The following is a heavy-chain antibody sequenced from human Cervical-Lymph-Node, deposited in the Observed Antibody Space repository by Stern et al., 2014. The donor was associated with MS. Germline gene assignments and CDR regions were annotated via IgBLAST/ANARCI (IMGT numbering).Heavy chain of an antibody. Sequence: QLVESGGGVVQPGRALRLSCAASGFTFSASAMHWVRQAPGKGLEWVAIISYDGSNKYYADSVKGRFTISRDNSKNTLYLQMNSLRAEDTAVYYCARDGGDNSGDYYVIWAFDIWGQGTMVTVSS. CDR2: ISYDGSNK. D-gene: IGHD3-22*01. CDR3: ARDGGDNSGDYYVIWAFDI. V-gene: IGHV3-30-3*01. J-gene: IGHJ3*02. CDR1: GFTFSASA.